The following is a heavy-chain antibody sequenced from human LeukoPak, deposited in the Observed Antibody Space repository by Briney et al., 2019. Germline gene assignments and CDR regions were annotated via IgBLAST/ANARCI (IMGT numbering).Heavy chain of an antibody. Sequence: GGSLRLPCAASGFIFSSYAMHWVRQAPGKGLEYVSAISSNGGSTYYANSVKGRFTISRDNSKNTLYLQMGSLRAEDMAVYYCARESAYGDYEDYWGQGTLVTVSS. CDR1: GFIFSSYA. CDR3: ARESAYGDYEDY. J-gene: IGHJ4*02. V-gene: IGHV3-64*01. D-gene: IGHD4-17*01. CDR2: ISSNGGST.